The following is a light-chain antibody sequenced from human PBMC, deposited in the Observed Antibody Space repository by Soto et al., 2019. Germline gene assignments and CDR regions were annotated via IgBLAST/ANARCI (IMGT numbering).Light chain of an antibody. Sequence: SYELTQPPSVSVSPVQTASITCSGDKLGDKYACWYQQKPGQSPVLVIYQDSKRPSGIPERFSGSNSGNTATLTISGTQAMDEADYYCQAWDSSTWGVFGGGTKLTVL. CDR3: QAWDSSTWGV. CDR1: KLGDKY. J-gene: IGLJ2*01. CDR2: QDS. V-gene: IGLV3-1*01.